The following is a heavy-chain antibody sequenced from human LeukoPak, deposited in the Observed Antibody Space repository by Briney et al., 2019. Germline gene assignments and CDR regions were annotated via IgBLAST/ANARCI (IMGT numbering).Heavy chain of an antibody. CDR1: GFTVSSNY. V-gene: IGHV3-53*01. Sequence: GGSLRLSCAASGFTVSSNYMSWVRQAPGKGLEWVSVIYSGGSTYYADSAKGRFTISRDNSKNTLYLQMNSLRAEDTAVYYCARDRYSGSYSFDYWGQGTLVTVSS. J-gene: IGHJ4*02. D-gene: IGHD1-26*01. CDR3: ARDRYSGSYSFDY. CDR2: IYSGGST.